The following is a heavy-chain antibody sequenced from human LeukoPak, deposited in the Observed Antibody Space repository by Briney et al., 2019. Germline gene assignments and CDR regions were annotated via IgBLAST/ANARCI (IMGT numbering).Heavy chain of an antibody. D-gene: IGHD6-19*01. J-gene: IGHJ5*02. Sequence: SETLSLTCTVSGGSISSSSYYWGWIRQPQGKGLEWIGSIYYSGSTYYNPSLKSRVTISVDTSKNQFSLKLSSVTAADTAVYYCVRESRSSGWYNWFDPWGQGTLVTVSS. CDR2: IYYSGST. V-gene: IGHV4-39*01. CDR3: VRESRSSGWYNWFDP. CDR1: GGSISSSSYY.